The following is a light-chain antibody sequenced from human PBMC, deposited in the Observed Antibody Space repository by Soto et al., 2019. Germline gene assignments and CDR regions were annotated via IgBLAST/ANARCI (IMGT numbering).Light chain of an antibody. Sequence: EIVLTQSPGTLSLSPGERATLSCRASQSVSSSYLAWYQQKPGQAPRVLIYGASSRATGIPDRFSGSGSGTDFTLTIRRLEPEDFAVYYCQQYGSSTWTFGQGTRWIS. V-gene: IGKV3-20*01. CDR1: QSVSSSY. CDR2: GAS. J-gene: IGKJ1*01. CDR3: QQYGSSTWT.